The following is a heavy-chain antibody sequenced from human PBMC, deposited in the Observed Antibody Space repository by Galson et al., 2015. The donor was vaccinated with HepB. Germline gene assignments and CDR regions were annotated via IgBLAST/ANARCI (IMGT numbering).Heavy chain of an antibody. Sequence: SVKVSCKASGYTFTGYYMHWVRQAPGQGLEWMGRINPNSVGTNYAQKFQGRVTMTRDTSISTAYMELSRLRSDDTAVYYCARVNSSSLWGSYRPPPFFDYWGQGTLVTVSS. D-gene: IGHD3-16*02. CDR1: GYTFTGYY. CDR3: ARVNSSSLWGSYRPPPFFDY. V-gene: IGHV1-2*06. CDR2: INPNSVGT. J-gene: IGHJ4*02.